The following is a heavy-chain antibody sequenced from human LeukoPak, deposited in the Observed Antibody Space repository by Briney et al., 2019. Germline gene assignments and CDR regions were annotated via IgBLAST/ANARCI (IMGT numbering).Heavy chain of an antibody. CDR2: IYYTGST. J-gene: IGHJ4*02. V-gene: IGHV4-59*01. CDR1: GGSISRDY. CDR3: ARGLNRNDYGDYGY. Sequence: SETLSLTCTVSGGSISRDYWSWIRQPPGKGLEWIGYIYYTGSTNYNPSLKSRVTISVDTSKNQFSLKLSSVTAADTAVYYCARGLNRNDYGDYGYWGQGTLVTVSS. D-gene: IGHD4-17*01.